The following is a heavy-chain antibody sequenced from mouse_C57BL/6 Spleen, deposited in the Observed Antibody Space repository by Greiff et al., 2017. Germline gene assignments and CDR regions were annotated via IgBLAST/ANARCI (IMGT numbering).Heavy chain of an antibody. D-gene: IGHD1-2*01. CDR1: GYTFTSYG. Sequence: QVHAKQSGAELARPGASVKLSCKASGYTFTSYGISWVKQRTGQGLEWIGEIYPRSGNTYYNEKFKGKATLTADKSSSTAYMELRSLTSEDSAVYFCARGYDYAMDYWGQGTSVTVSS. V-gene: IGHV1-81*01. CDR2: IYPRSGNT. CDR3: ARGYDYAMDY. J-gene: IGHJ4*01.